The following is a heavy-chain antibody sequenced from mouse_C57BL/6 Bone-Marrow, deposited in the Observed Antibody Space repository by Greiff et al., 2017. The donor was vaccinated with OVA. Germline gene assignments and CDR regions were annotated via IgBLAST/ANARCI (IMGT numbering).Heavy chain of an antibody. Sequence: EVQLKESGGGLVKPGGSLKLSCAASGFTFSSYAMSWVRQTPEKRLEWVATISDGGSYTYYPDNVQGRFTISRDNAKNNLYLQMSHLKSEDTAMYYCASSYYGSSYVGYWGQGTTLTVSS. V-gene: IGHV5-4*01. CDR2: ISDGGSYT. CDR3: ASSYYGSSYVGY. CDR1: GFTFSSYA. D-gene: IGHD1-1*01. J-gene: IGHJ2*01.